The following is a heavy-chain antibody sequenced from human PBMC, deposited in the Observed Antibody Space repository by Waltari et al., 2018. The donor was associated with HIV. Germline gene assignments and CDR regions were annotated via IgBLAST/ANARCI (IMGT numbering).Heavy chain of an antibody. Sequence: QVQLVESGGGLVKPGGSLRLSCATSAFSFSDYYMSWIRQAPGKGLGCLSYISLSGNIIHDGDSIKGRFTISRDNAKKSLFLQMNSLRAEDTAVYYCARDFSSSSGFDSWGQGTLVTVSS. CDR3: ARDFSSSSGFDS. J-gene: IGHJ4*02. CDR2: ISLSGNII. D-gene: IGHD6-6*01. V-gene: IGHV3-11*01. CDR1: AFSFSDYY.